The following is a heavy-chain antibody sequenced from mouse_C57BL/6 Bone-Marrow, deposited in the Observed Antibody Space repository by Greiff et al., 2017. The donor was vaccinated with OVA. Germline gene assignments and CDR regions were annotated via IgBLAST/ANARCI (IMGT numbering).Heavy chain of an antibody. CDR1: GYTFTDYE. CDR3: TRNYDGTPFAY. Sequence: QVQLKESGAELVRPGASVTLSCKASGYTFTDYEMHWVKQTPVHGLEWIGAIDPETGGTAYNQKFKGKAILTADKSSSTAYMELRSLTSEDSAVYYCTRNYDGTPFAYWGQGTLVTVSA. J-gene: IGHJ3*01. D-gene: IGHD2-3*01. V-gene: IGHV1-15*01. CDR2: IDPETGGT.